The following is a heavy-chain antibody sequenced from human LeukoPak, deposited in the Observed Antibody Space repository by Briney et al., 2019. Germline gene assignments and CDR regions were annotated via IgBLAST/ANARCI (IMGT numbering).Heavy chain of an antibody. CDR2: IDSTGLST. CDR1: GFVFRNYV. V-gene: IGHV3-23*01. D-gene: IGHD6-19*01. Sequence: GGSLRLSCAASGFVFRNYVLTWVRQAPGKGLEWISGIDSTGLSTDYADSLKGRFTISRDNSKNMLFLQMNNLRAEDTAVYYCARDLAVAGPDYWGQGTLVTVSS. J-gene: IGHJ4*02. CDR3: ARDLAVAGPDY.